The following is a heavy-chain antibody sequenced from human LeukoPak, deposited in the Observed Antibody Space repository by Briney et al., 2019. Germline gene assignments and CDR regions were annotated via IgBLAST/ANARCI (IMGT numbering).Heavy chain of an antibody. J-gene: IGHJ3*02. CDR1: GFTFSSYW. D-gene: IGHD5-12*01. CDR2: INSDGSST. V-gene: IGHV3-74*01. Sequence: GGSLRLSCAASGFTFSSYWMHWVRQAPGMGLVWVSRINSDGSSTSYADSVKGRFTISRDNAKNTLHLQMNSLRAEDTAVYYCGRADVDIVATIATDAFDIWGQGTMVTVSP. CDR3: GRADVDIVATIATDAFDI.